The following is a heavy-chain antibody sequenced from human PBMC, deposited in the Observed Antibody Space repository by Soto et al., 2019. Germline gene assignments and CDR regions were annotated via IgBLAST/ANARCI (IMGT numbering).Heavy chain of an antibody. V-gene: IGHV1-46*01. CDR1: GYTFTSYY. Sequence: ASVKVSCKASGYTFTSYYMHWVRQAPGQGLEWMGIINPSGGSTSYAQKFQGRVTMTRDTSTSTVYMELSSLRSEDTAVYYCARDRDLGYCSGGSCSRPYYYYYGMDVWGQGTTVTVS. D-gene: IGHD2-15*01. CDR3: ARDRDLGYCSGGSCSRPYYYYYGMDV. J-gene: IGHJ6*02. CDR2: INPSGGST.